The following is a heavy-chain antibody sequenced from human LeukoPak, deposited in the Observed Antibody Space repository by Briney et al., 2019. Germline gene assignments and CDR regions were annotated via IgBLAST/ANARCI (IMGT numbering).Heavy chain of an antibody. Sequence: LSESVSLTCAVYGGSFSGYYWSWMRQPPGKGLEWIGEINHSGSTNYNPSLKSRVTISVDTSKNQFSLKLSSVTAADTAVYYCARGRASNYWGQGTLVTVSS. V-gene: IGHV4-34*01. CDR1: GGSFSGYY. CDR3: ARGRASNY. J-gene: IGHJ4*02. CDR2: INHSGST.